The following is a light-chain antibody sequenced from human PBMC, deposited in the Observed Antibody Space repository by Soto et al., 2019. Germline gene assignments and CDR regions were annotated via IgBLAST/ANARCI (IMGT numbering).Light chain of an antibody. CDR3: LQDNNYPLT. CDR2: ATS. CDR1: QSISTY. V-gene: IGKV1-6*01. Sequence: IQMTQSPSSLSASVVDRVTITCRASQSISTYLNWYQQKPGKAPKLLIYATSSLQGGVPSRFSGSGSGTDFTLTISSLQPEDFATYYCLQDNNYPLTFGGGTKVDIK. J-gene: IGKJ4*01.